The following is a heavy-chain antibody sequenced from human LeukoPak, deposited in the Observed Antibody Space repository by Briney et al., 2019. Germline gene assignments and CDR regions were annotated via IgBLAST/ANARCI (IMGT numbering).Heavy chain of an antibody. D-gene: IGHD6-13*01. CDR2: IYTSGST. J-gene: IGHJ6*03. CDR3: ARSRIAAAGSSGYYYYYMDV. V-gene: IGHV4-61*02. Sequence: SETLSLTCTVSGGSISSGSYYWSWIRQPAGKGLEWIGRIYTSGSTNYNPSLKSRVTISVDTSKNQFSLKLSSVTAADTAVYYCARSRIAAAGSSGYYYYYMDVWGKGTTVTVSS. CDR1: GGSISSGSYY.